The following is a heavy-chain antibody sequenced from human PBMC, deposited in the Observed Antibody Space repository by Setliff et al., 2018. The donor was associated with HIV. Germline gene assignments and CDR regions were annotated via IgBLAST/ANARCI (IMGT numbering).Heavy chain of an antibody. CDR1: GGSISSGGYY. CDR3: ARLGESGYDFRGFFDF. CDR2: IYYTGNS. Sequence: PSETLSLTCTVSGGSISSGGYYWSWIRQHPGKGLEWIATIYYTGNSYYNPSLQSRVSISVDTSNNQFSLKLHSVSTSDRGVYFCARLGESGYDFRGFFDFWGPGMLVTVSS. V-gene: IGHV4-39*01. D-gene: IGHD5-12*01. J-gene: IGHJ4*02.